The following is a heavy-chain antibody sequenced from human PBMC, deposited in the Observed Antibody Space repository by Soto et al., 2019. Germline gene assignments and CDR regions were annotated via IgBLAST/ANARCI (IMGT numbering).Heavy chain of an antibody. CDR3: ARDPGDYDYFDY. J-gene: IGHJ4*02. D-gene: IGHD4-17*01. V-gene: IGHV3-11*01. Sequence: LRLSCAASGFTFSDYYMSWIRQAPGKGLEWVSYISSSGSTIYYADSVKGRFAISRDNAKNSLYLQMNSLRAEDTAVYYCARDPGDYDYFDYWGQGTLVTVSS. CDR1: GFTFSDYY. CDR2: ISSSGSTI.